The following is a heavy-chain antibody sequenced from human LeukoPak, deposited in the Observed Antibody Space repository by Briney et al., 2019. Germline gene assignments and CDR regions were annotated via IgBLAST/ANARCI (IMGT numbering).Heavy chain of an antibody. J-gene: IGHJ6*03. D-gene: IGHD2-2*01. CDR1: GFTFSSYG. CDR2: IWYDGSNK. Sequence: GGSLRLSCAASGFTFSSYGMHWVRQAPGKGLEWVAVIWYDGSNKYYADSVKGRFTISRDNSKNTLYLQMNSLRAEETAVYYCARVVGREVPAAMPGAYYYMDVWGKGTTVTVSS. CDR3: ARVVGREVPAAMPGAYYYMDV. V-gene: IGHV3-33*01.